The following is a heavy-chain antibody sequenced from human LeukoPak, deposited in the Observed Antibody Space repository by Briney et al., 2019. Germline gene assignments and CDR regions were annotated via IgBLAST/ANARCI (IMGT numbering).Heavy chain of an antibody. Sequence: GGSLRLSCAASGFTFSSYSMNWVRQAPGKGLEWVSSISSSSSYIYYADSVKGRFTISRDNAKDSLYLQMNSLRAEDTAVYYCARDSGYYGMDVWGQGTLVTVSS. CDR1: GFTFSSYS. CDR2: ISSSSSYI. D-gene: IGHD3-10*01. CDR3: ARDSGYYGMDV. V-gene: IGHV3-21*01. J-gene: IGHJ6*02.